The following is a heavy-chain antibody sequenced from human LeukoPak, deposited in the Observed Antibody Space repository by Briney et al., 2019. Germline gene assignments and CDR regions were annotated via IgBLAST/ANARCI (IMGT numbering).Heavy chain of an antibody. CDR1: GFTFSSYW. V-gene: IGHV3-74*01. D-gene: IGHD1-26*01. Sequence: GGSLRLSCAASGFTFSSYWMYWVRQAPGKGLVWVSRISSDGFTTNYAGAVKGRFTMSRDNAKNTLFLQMNTLRAEDTAVYYCVRDLGELPTYWGQGTLVTVSS. CDR3: VRDLGELPTY. J-gene: IGHJ4*02. CDR2: ISSDGFTT.